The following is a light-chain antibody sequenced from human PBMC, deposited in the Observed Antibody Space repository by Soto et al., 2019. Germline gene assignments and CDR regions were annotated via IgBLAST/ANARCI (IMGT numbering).Light chain of an antibody. Sequence: DIQMTHSPASLSASEKDRVIITCRASQSISNHLNWYQQKPGKAPKLLIFAASSLQSGVPSRFSGSRSRPDFTLTISSLQPEDFATYYCQQSYSSPPTFGQGTKVDIK. CDR3: QQSYSSPPT. J-gene: IGKJ1*01. CDR2: AAS. CDR1: QSISNH. V-gene: IGKV1-39*01.